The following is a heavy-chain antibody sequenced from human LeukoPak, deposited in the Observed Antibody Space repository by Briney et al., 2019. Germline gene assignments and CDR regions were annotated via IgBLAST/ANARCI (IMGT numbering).Heavy chain of an antibody. J-gene: IGHJ4*02. D-gene: IGHD6-13*01. Sequence: ASVKVSCKASGYTFTGYYMHWVRQAPGQGLKGMGWINPNSGGTNYAQKFQGRVTMTRDTSISTAYMELSRLRSDDTAVYYCARERLSSSSWYSTFNYFDYWGQGTLVTVSS. CDR3: ARERLSSSSWYSTFNYFDY. V-gene: IGHV1-2*02. CDR2: INPNSGGT. CDR1: GYTFTGYY.